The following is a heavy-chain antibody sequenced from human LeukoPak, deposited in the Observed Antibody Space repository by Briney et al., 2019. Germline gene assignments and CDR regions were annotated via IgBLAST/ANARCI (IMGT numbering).Heavy chain of an antibody. CDR2: IIPIFGTA. Sequence: SVKVSCKASGGTFSSYAISWVRQAPGQGLEWMGGIIPIFGTANYAQKFQGRVTITADESTSTAYMELSSLRSEDTAVYYCARDRSYSSSWYSATYNWFDPWGQGTLVTVSS. J-gene: IGHJ5*02. D-gene: IGHD6-13*01. CDR3: ARDRSYSSSWYSATYNWFDP. V-gene: IGHV1-69*13. CDR1: GGTFSSYA.